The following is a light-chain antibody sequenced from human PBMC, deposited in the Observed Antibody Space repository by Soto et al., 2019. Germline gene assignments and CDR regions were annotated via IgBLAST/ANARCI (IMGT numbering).Light chain of an antibody. CDR2: EVT. V-gene: IGLV2-14*01. J-gene: IGLJ1*01. CDR3: SSHTSGSTRV. Sequence: QSVLTQPASVSGSPGQSIAISCTGTSSYVGGYDYVSWYQQHPDKAPKLMIYEVTKRPSWVSNRFSGSKSGNTASLTISGLQPEDEADYYCSSHTSGSTRVFGSGTKVTVL. CDR1: SSYVGGYDY.